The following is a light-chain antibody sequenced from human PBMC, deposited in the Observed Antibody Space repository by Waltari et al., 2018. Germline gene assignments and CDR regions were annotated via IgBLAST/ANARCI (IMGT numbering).Light chain of an antibody. J-gene: IGKJ5*01. V-gene: IGKV3-11*01. CDR2: DTS. CDR1: QSVSTY. Sequence: EIMLTQSPATLSLSPGERATLFCRASQSVSTYFAWYQQKPGQAPRRLIYDTSNRAAGIPARFTGRGSGTDFTLTISGLEPEDFAVYYCQQGSTFGQGTRLEIK. CDR3: QQGST.